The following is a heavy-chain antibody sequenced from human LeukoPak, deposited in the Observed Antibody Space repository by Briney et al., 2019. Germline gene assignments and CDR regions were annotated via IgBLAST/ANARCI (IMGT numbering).Heavy chain of an antibody. J-gene: IGHJ4*02. D-gene: IGHD2-2*02. CDR2: ISYDGSNK. Sequence: GGSLRLSCAASGFTFSSYAVHWVRQAPGKGLEWVAVISYDGSNKYYADSVKGRFTISRDNSKNTLYLQMNSLRAEDTAVYYCARAPDCSSTSCYKHFDYWGQGTLVTVSS. CDR1: GFTFSSYA. V-gene: IGHV3-30-3*01. CDR3: ARAPDCSSTSCYKHFDY.